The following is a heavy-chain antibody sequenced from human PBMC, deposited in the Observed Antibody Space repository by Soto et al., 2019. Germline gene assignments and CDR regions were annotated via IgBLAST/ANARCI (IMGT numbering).Heavy chain of an antibody. J-gene: IGHJ4*02. V-gene: IGHV3-23*01. CDR3: ARGVGPVPLPIDY. CDR1: GFTFSDYA. CDR2: ISGSGETT. Sequence: PGGSLRLSCVASGFTFSDYAMSWVRQAPGKGLEWVSGISGSGETTYYPDSVKGRFTISRDNSKNTVFLQMNSLRAEDTALYYCARGVGPVPLPIDYWGQGTLVTVSS.